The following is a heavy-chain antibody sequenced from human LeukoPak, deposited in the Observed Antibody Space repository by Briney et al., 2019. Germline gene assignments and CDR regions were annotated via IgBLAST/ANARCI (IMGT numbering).Heavy chain of an antibody. Sequence: PGGSLRLSCAASGFTFSSYGMHWVRQAPGKGLEWVAVIWYDGSNKYYADSVKGRFTISRDNSKNTLYLQMNSLRAEDTAVYYCAKSDNWNYGSGFDYWGQGTLVTVSS. CDR1: GFTFSSYG. CDR2: IWYDGSNK. D-gene: IGHD1-7*01. V-gene: IGHV3-33*06. J-gene: IGHJ4*02. CDR3: AKSDNWNYGSGFDY.